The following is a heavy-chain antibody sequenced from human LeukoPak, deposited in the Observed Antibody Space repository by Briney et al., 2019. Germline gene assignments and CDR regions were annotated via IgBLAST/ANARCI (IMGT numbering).Heavy chain of an antibody. V-gene: IGHV1-2*02. D-gene: IGHD3-22*01. CDR1: GYTFTGYY. CDR3: ARDDSSYLDY. Sequence: ASVKVSCKASGYTFTGYYIHWVRQAPGQGLEWIGWINPNSGATGYAQNFQGRVTMTRDTSISTVYMELSGLRFDDTAVFYCARDDSSYLDYWGQGTLVIVSS. CDR2: INPNSGAT. J-gene: IGHJ4*02.